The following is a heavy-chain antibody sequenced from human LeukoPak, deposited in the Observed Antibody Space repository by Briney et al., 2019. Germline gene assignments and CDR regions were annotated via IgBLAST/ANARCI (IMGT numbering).Heavy chain of an antibody. V-gene: IGHV1-2*02. Sequence: AASVRVSCKASGYTFTGYHMHWVRQAPGQGLEWMGWMNPSSGERKYVQSFQGRVTLTRDTSITTAYMELSSLTSDDTAVYYCAISYGRVAGTDFDYWGQGTLVSVAS. J-gene: IGHJ4*02. D-gene: IGHD6-19*01. CDR2: MNPSSGER. CDR3: AISYGRVAGTDFDY. CDR1: GYTFTGYH.